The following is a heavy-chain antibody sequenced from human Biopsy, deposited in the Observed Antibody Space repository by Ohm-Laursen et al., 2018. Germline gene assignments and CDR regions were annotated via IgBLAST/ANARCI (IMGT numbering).Heavy chain of an antibody. CDR2: INPMFGTA. CDR3: ARSFGVVINFEHNWFDP. CDR1: GGTLSNYA. D-gene: IGHD3-3*01. Sequence: SSVKVSCKTSGGTLSNYAINWLRQAPGQGLEWMGGINPMFGTAKYAQRFQGRVTITADKSTSTADMELSSLRSDDTAVYYCARSFGVVINFEHNWFDPWGQGTLVTVSS. J-gene: IGHJ5*02. V-gene: IGHV1-69*06.